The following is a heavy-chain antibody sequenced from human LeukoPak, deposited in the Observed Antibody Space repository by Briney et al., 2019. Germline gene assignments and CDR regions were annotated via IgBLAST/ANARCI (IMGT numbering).Heavy chain of an antibody. J-gene: IGHJ4*02. CDR1: GYSFTSYW. V-gene: IGHV5-51*01. Sequence: GVSLKISCKGSGYSFTSYWIGWVRPMPGQGMDWMGIVYPGDSDTRYSPSFQGQVTISADKSISTAYLQWSSLKASDTAMYYCARGRGYSYGTLDYWGQGTLVTVSS. D-gene: IGHD5-18*01. CDR2: VYPGDSDT. CDR3: ARGRGYSYGTLDY.